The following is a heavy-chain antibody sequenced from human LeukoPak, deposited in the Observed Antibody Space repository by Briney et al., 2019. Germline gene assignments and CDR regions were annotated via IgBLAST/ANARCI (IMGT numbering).Heavy chain of an antibody. Sequence: GGSLRLSCAASGFTFSNYAMNWVRQAPGKGLEWVSTISGSGSTTYYADSVKGRFTISRDNSKNTLYLQMNSLRAEDTAVYYCAKDTVAYYYDSSGYSPFDYWGQGTLVTVSS. CDR2: ISGSGSTT. CDR3: AKDTVAYYYDSSGYSPFDY. J-gene: IGHJ4*02. V-gene: IGHV3-23*01. D-gene: IGHD3-22*01. CDR1: GFTFSNYA.